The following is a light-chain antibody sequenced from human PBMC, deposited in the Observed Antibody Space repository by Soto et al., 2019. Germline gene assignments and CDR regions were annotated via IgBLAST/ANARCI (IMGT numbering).Light chain of an antibody. Sequence: IQMTQSPSSLSASVGDRVTITCQASQDITNYLIWYQQKPGKGPKVLIYDASSLGTGVSSRFSGSGSGTHFTLTISSLQPEDIATYYCQQFDSVPCTFGQGTKLEIK. V-gene: IGKV1-33*01. J-gene: IGKJ2*02. CDR2: DAS. CDR3: QQFDSVPCT. CDR1: QDITNY.